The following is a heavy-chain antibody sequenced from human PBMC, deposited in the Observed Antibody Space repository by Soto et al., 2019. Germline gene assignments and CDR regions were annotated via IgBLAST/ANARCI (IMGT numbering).Heavy chain of an antibody. Sequence: QVQLVQSGAEVKKPGSSVKVSCKASGGTFSSYTISGVRQAPGQGLEWMGRIIPILGIANYAQKFQGRVTITADKSTSTAYMELSSLRSEDTAVYYCARGLAATGYYYYYYYMDVWGKGTTVTVSS. CDR1: GGTFSSYT. CDR2: IIPILGIA. D-gene: IGHD2-15*01. J-gene: IGHJ6*03. CDR3: ARGLAATGYYYYYYYMDV. V-gene: IGHV1-69*02.